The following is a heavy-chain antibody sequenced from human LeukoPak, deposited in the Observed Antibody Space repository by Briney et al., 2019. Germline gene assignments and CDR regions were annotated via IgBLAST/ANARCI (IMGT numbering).Heavy chain of an antibody. J-gene: IGHJ4*02. CDR2: ISYDGSNK. CDR3: ARDGYGDKLSTFDY. CDR1: GFTFSSYA. V-gene: IGHV3-30-3*01. Sequence: GRSLRLSCAASGFTFSSYAMHWVRQAPGKGLEWVAVISYDGSNKYYADSVKGRFTISRDNSKNTLYLQMNSLRAEDTAVYYCARDGYGDKLSTFDYWGQGTLVTVSS. D-gene: IGHD4-17*01.